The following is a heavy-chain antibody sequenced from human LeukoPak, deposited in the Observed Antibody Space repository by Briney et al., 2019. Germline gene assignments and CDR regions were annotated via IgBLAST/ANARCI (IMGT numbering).Heavy chain of an antibody. CDR3: ARMDYGGNSETS. J-gene: IGHJ5*02. D-gene: IGHD4-23*01. CDR1: GGSISSYY. CDR2: IYYSGYT. Sequence: SETLSLTCTVSGGSISSYYWSWIRQPPGKGLEWIGYIYYSGYTNYNPSLKSRVTISVDTSKNQFSLKLSSVTAADTAVYYRARMDYGGNSETSWGQGTLVTVSS. V-gene: IGHV4-59*08.